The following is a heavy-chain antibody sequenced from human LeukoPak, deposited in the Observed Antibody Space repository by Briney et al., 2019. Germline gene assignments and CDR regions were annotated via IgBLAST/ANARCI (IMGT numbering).Heavy chain of an antibody. D-gene: IGHD3-22*01. J-gene: IGHJ5*02. CDR1: GFTVSSNY. CDR2: IYSGGST. CDR3: ARDRYYDSSGQGWFDP. Sequence: GGSLRLSCAASGFTVSSNYMSWVRQAPGKGLEWVSVIYSGGSTYYADSVKGRFTISRDNSKNTLYLQMNSLRAEDTAVYYCARDRYYDSSGQGWFDPWGQGTLVTVSS. V-gene: IGHV3-53*01.